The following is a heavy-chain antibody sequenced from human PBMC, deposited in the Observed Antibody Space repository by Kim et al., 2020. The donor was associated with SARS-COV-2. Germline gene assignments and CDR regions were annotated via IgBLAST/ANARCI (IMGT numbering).Heavy chain of an antibody. CDR2: IYHSGGT. CDR3: ARGSVVRGVRPIDY. V-gene: IGHV4-4*02. CDR1: GGSISSSNW. D-gene: IGHD3-10*01. J-gene: IGHJ4*02. Sequence: SETLSLTCAVSGGSISSSNWWWWVRQPPGKGLEWVGEIYHSGGTNYNPSLKSRVTISVDKSKNQFSLKLSSVTAADTAVYYCARGSVVRGVRPIDYSGQGTLVTVSP.